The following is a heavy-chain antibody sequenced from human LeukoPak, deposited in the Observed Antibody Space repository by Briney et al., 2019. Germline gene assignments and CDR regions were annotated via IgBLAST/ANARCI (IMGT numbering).Heavy chain of an antibody. CDR3: ARGRQGRGFDY. CDR2: ISSSSGSK. J-gene: IGHJ4*02. CDR1: GFAFRTYS. Sequence: GGSLRLSCGASGFAFRTYSMSWVRQAPGKGLEWVSYISSSSGSKHYADSVRGRFAISRDNAKSSLYLQMNSLRDEDTAVYYCARGRQGRGFDYWGQGALVTVSS. D-gene: IGHD3-10*01. V-gene: IGHV3-48*02.